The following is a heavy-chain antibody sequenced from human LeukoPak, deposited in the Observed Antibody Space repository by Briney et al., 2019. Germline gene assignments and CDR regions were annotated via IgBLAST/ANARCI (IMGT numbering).Heavy chain of an antibody. CDR3: ARAGTTGTVYYYYMDV. CDR1: GGSISSYY. Sequence: SETLSLTCTVSGGSISSYYWSWIRQPAGKGLEWIGRIYTSGSTNYNPSLKSRVTMSVDTSKNQFSLKLSSVTAADTAVYYCARAGTTGTVYYYYMDVWGKGTTVTVSS. V-gene: IGHV4-4*07. J-gene: IGHJ6*03. D-gene: IGHD1-1*01. CDR2: IYTSGST.